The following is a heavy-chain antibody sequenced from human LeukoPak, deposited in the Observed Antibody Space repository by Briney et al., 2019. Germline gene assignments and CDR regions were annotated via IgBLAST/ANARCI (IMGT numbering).Heavy chain of an antibody. V-gene: IGHV4-39*01. CDR3: ARHDYYGSLNWFDP. D-gene: IGHD3-10*01. CDR1: GGSISSYY. Sequence: PSETLSLTCTVSGGSISSYYWSWIRQPPGKGLEWIGTIYYSGTTYYNPSLKSRLTISVDTSKNQFSLKLTSVTAADTAVYYCARHDYYGSLNWFDPWGQGTLITVSS. J-gene: IGHJ5*02. CDR2: IYYSGTT.